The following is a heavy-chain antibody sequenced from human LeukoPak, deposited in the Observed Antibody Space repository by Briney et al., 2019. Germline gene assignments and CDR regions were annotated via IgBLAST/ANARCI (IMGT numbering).Heavy chain of an antibody. Sequence: PSQTLSLTCTVSGGSISSGDYYWSWIRQPPGKGLEWIGYIYYSGSTYYNPSLKSRVTISVDTSKNQFSLKLSSVTAADTAVYYCAGQKWGHYGDYEGLPGDYWGQGTLVTVSS. CDR1: GGSISSGDYY. CDR2: IYYSGST. CDR3: AGQKWGHYGDYEGLPGDY. D-gene: IGHD4-17*01. J-gene: IGHJ4*02. V-gene: IGHV4-30-4*08.